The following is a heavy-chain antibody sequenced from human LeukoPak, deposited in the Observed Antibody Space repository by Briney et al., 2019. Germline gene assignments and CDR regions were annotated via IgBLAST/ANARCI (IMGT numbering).Heavy chain of an antibody. CDR3: ARDPSFDY. V-gene: IGHV1-2*02. CDR1: GYTFTSYG. J-gene: IGHJ4*02. Sequence: GASVKVSCKASGYTFTSYGISWVRQAPGQGLEWMGWINPNSGGTNYAQKFQGRVTMTRDTSISTAYMELSRLRSDDTAVYYCARDPSFDYWGQGTLVTVSS. CDR2: INPNSGGT.